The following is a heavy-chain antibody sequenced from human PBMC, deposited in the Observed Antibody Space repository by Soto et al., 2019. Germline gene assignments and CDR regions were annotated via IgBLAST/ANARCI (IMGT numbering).Heavy chain of an antibody. D-gene: IGHD6-25*01. CDR3: DRESGGYGLFDS. CDR2: IYPSGMP. Sequence: SETLSLTCTVSGGSISNAAYSWSWIRQPPGKGLEWIGYIYPSGMPFYNPSLRSRVTISIDRSNDQFSLNLKSVTAADTAVYSCDRESGGYGLFDSWGQGTLVTVSS. CDR1: GGSISNAAYS. V-gene: IGHV4-30-2*01. J-gene: IGHJ4*02.